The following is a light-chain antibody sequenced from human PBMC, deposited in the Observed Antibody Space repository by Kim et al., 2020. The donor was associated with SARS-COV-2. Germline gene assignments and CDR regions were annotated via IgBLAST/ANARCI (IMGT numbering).Light chain of an antibody. CDR1: YSVNNNH. J-gene: IGKJ1*01. V-gene: IGKV3-20*01. Sequence: EIVLTQSPGTLSLSPGERATLSCRARYSVNNNHLAWYQQKPGQAPRLLIYDASNRAIGVPDRFSGSGSGTDFTLTISRLEPEDFAVYYCQDYGQTFGQGTKVDIK. CDR2: DAS. CDR3: QDYGQT.